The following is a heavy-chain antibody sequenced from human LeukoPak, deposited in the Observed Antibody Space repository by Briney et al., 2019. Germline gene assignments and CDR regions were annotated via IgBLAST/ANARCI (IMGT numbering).Heavy chain of an antibody. D-gene: IGHD3-22*01. CDR1: GYTFTSYG. CDR2: ISAYNGNT. Sequence: ASVKVSCKASGYTFTSYGISWVRQAPGQGLEWMGWISAYNGNTNYAQKLQGRVTMTTDTSTSTAYMELRSLRSDDTAVYYCARSYDSSGYYYFGYWGQGTLVTVSS. V-gene: IGHV1-18*01. J-gene: IGHJ4*02. CDR3: ARSYDSSGYYYFGY.